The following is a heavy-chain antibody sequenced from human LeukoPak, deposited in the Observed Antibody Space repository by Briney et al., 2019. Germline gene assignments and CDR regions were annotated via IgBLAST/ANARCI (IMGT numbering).Heavy chain of an antibody. V-gene: IGHV1-69*13. D-gene: IGHD1-1*01. J-gene: IGHJ6*04. CDR2: IIPIFGTT. CDR3: ARDGLHLERRGLDV. Sequence: ASVKVSCKASGGSFSRDAISWVRQAPGQGLEWMGGIIPIFGTTNYAQKFQDRVMITADEFTSTAFMELTRLSSEDTAIYYCARDGLHLERRGLDVRGKGTTVTVSS. CDR1: GGSFSRDA.